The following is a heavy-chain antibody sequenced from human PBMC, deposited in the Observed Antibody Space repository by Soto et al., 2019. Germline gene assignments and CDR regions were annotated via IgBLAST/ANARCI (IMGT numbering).Heavy chain of an antibody. CDR3: AHLTSWGEGAPFDI. Sequence: QITLKESGPTLVKPTQTLTLTCIFSGFSLSTSGVGVGWIRQPPGKAVEWLAVIYWDDDKRYSPSLKSRVTITRDTSKNQVVFTMTNMDPEDTGTFYCAHLTSWGEGAPFDIWGQGTKVTVSS. D-gene: IGHD3-16*01. J-gene: IGHJ3*02. CDR2: IYWDDDK. CDR1: GFSLSTSGVG. V-gene: IGHV2-5*02.